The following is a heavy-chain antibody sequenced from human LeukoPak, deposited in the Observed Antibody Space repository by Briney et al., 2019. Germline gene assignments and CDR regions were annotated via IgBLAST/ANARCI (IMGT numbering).Heavy chain of an antibody. V-gene: IGHV1-2*02. Sequence: ASVKVSXKTSGYTFTDYYIHWLRQAPGQGLEWMGWIVPNSGGTKYAQKFQGRVTMTRDTSISTAYMELSRLRYDDTAVYYCATLGATSFDYWGQGALVTVSS. CDR3: ATLGATSFDY. CDR1: GYTFTDYY. J-gene: IGHJ4*02. CDR2: IVPNSGGT. D-gene: IGHD1-26*01.